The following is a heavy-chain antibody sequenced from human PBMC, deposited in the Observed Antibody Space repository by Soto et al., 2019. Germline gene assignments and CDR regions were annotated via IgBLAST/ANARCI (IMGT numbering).Heavy chain of an antibody. Sequence: EVQVLESGGGLVQPGGSLRLSCAASGFTFTDYAMNWVRQAPGKGLEWVSTISGSGANTYYADSVRGRFTISRDNSKNTLSLQMSSLRAEDTAVYYCAKDGKHNNGWWAAFEIWGQGTVVTVSS. J-gene: IGHJ3*02. CDR3: AKDGKHNNGWWAAFEI. CDR1: GFTFTDYA. D-gene: IGHD6-19*01. CDR2: ISGSGANT. V-gene: IGHV3-23*01.